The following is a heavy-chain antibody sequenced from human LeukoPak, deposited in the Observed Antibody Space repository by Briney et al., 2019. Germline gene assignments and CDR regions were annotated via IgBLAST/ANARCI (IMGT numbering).Heavy chain of an antibody. Sequence: PGGSLRLSCAASGFTFSSYGMHWVRQAPGKGLEWVAFIRYDGSNKYYADSVRGRFTISRDNSKNTLYLQMNSLRAEDTAVYYCASRLFRTTNFDYWGQGTLVTVSS. CDR1: GFTFSSYG. J-gene: IGHJ4*02. CDR3: ASRLFRTTNFDY. D-gene: IGHD2-8*01. CDR2: IRYDGSNK. V-gene: IGHV3-30*02.